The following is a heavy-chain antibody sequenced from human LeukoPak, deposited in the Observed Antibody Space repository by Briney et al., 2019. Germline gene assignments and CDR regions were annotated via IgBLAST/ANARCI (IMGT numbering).Heavy chain of an antibody. CDR2: ISYDGSNK. J-gene: IGHJ4*02. V-gene: IGHV3-30*04. D-gene: IGHD6-19*01. Sequence: PGRSLRLSCEVSGFTFTNYAFHWVRQAPGKGLEWVSLISYDGSNKDYADSVKGRFTISRDNSKNTLYLQMNSLRAEDTALYYCARLKAVAGTAYYFDYWGQGTLVTVSS. CDR3: ARLKAVAGTAYYFDY. CDR1: GFTFTNYA.